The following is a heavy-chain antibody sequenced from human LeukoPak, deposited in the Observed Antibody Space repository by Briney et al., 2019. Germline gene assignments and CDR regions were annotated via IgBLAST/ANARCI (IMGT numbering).Heavy chain of an antibody. Sequence: PSQTLSLTCTVSGGSISSGDYYWSWIRQPPGKGLEWIGYIYYSGSTYYNPSLKSRATISVDTSKNQFSLKLSSVTAADTAVYYCARDRGPTVTTSNWFDPWGQGTLVTVSS. J-gene: IGHJ5*02. CDR3: ARDRGPTVTTSNWFDP. CDR1: GGSISSGDYY. D-gene: IGHD4-11*01. V-gene: IGHV4-30-4*01. CDR2: IYYSGST.